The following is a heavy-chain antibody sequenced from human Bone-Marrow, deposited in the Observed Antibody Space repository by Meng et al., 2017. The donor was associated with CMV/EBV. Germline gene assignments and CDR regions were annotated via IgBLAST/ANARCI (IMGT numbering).Heavy chain of an antibody. D-gene: IGHD3-22*01. CDR1: GSTFTGYY. CDR2: INPNSGGT. V-gene: IGHV1-2*02. CDR3: ARDHYYYDSSGYYYDFDY. J-gene: IGHJ4*02. Sequence: ASEKVSCMVTGSTFTGYYMHWVRQAPGQGLEWMGWINPNSGGTNYAQKFQGRVTMTRDTSISTAYMELSRLRSDDTAVYYCARDHYYYDSSGYYYDFDYWGQGTLVTVSS.